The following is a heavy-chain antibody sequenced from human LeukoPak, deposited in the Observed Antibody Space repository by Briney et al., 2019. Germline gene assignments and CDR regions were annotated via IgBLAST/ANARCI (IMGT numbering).Heavy chain of an antibody. D-gene: IGHD3-10*01. CDR3: ARERGYYFGSGSYYSYDAFDI. J-gene: IGHJ3*02. Sequence: SVKVSCKASGGTFSSYAISWVRQAPGQGLEWMGRIIPILGIANYAQKFQGRVTITADKSTSTAYMELSSLRSEDTAVYYCARERGYYFGSGSYYSYDAFDIWGQGTMVTVSS. V-gene: IGHV1-69*04. CDR1: GGTFSSYA. CDR2: IIPILGIA.